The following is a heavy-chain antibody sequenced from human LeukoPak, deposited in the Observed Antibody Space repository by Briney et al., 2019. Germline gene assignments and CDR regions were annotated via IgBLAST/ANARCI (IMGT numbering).Heavy chain of an antibody. J-gene: IGHJ4*02. V-gene: IGHV3-64D*06. D-gene: IGHD5-12*01. CDR2: ISSNGGST. CDR1: GFTSSSYA. Sequence: GGSLRLSCSASGFTSSSYAMHWVRQAPGKGLEYVSSISSNGGSTYYADSAKGRFTISRDNSKNTLFLQMSSLRTEDTAVYYCASPYSGYDYNFDHWGQGTLVTVSS. CDR3: ASPYSGYDYNFDH.